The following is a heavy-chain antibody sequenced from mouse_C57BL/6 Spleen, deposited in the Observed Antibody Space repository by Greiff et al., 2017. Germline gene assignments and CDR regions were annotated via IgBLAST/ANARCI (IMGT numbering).Heavy chain of an antibody. Sequence: ESGPGLVKPSQSLSLTCSVPGYSIPSGYYWNWIRQFPGNKLEWMGYISYDGSTNYNPSLKYGISIKRERSKNQLFLKLNSVTTEDTAADYGARDYGNYEKDFDYWGQGTTLTVSS. CDR2: ISYDGST. CDR1: GYSIPSGYY. D-gene: IGHD2-1*01. CDR3: ARDYGNYEKDFDY. J-gene: IGHJ2*01. V-gene: IGHV3-6*01.